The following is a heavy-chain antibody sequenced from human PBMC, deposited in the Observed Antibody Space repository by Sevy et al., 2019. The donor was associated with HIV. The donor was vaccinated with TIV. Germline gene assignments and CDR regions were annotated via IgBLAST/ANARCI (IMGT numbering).Heavy chain of an antibody. J-gene: IGHJ3*02. V-gene: IGHV3-23*01. CDR3: AKDHGGTGLVSAFDM. CDR2: ISGGGGSS. CDR1: GFTFSSFA. Sequence: GGSLRLSCAASGFTFSSFAMSWVRQAPGKGLEWVSDISGGGGSSHYADSVEDRFTISRDNSKNTLYLQMKSLRAEDTAVYYCAKDHGGTGLVSAFDMWGQGTMVTVSS. D-gene: IGHD5-18*01.